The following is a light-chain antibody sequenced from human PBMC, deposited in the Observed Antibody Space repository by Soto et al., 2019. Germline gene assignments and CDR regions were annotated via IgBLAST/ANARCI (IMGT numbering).Light chain of an antibody. CDR3: QQYNNWFSIT. V-gene: IGKV3-15*01. CDR2: GAS. Sequence: EIVMTQSPATLSVSPGERATLSCRASQSVSGNLAWYQQKPGQAPRLLIYGASTRANGIPARFSGSGSGAEFTLTISSLQSEDFAVYYCQQYNNWFSITVGQGTRLEIK. CDR1: QSVSGN. J-gene: IGKJ5*01.